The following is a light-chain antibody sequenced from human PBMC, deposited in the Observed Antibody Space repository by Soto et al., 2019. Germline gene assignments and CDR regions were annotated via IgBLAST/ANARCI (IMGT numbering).Light chain of an antibody. CDR3: QQYDIYPRT. Sequence: DIQMTQSPSSLSASVGDRVTITCRASQGIRNYLAWFQQKPGKAPKSLIYATFRLQSGVPSRFSGSGSGTGCTLTIRSLQPEDFATYFCQQYDIYPRTFGQETTVEIK. V-gene: IGKV1-16*01. CDR2: ATF. CDR1: QGIRNY. J-gene: IGKJ1*01.